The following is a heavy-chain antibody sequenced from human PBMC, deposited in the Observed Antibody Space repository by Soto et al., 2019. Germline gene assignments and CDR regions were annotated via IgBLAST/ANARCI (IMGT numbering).Heavy chain of an antibody. CDR3: TAGSPFNY. J-gene: IGHJ4*02. CDR1: GITFNTAW. V-gene: IGHV3-15*01. Sequence: PGGSLRLSCAASGITFNTAWLTWVRQAPGKGLEWVGRIKGKPDGEATDYAAPVEGRFTISRDDSQNTVFLQMNSLKTDDTAVYYCTAGSPFNYWGPGTLVTVSS. CDR2: IKGKPDGEAT.